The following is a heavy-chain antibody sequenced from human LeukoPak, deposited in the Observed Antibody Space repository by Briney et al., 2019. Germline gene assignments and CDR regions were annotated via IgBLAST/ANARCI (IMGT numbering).Heavy chain of an antibody. CDR2: INPNSGGT. V-gene: IGHV1-2*02. CDR3: ARDRSGGSASVYY. CDR1: GYTFTGYY. D-gene: IGHD6-13*01. Sequence: ASVKVSCKASGYTFTGYYMHWVRQAPGQGLEWMGWINPNSGGTNYAQKFQGRVTMTRDTSISTAYMELSRLRSDDTAVYYCARDRSGGSASVYYWGQGTLVTVSS. J-gene: IGHJ4*02.